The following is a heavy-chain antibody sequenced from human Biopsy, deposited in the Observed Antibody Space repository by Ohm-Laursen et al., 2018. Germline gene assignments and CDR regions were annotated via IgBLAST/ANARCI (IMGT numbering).Heavy chain of an antibody. CDR2: IYYSWTT. D-gene: IGHD3-22*01. V-gene: IGHV4-61*08. CDR1: GGSVRSPDHR. CDR3: VRGVDYYDPYHYYALDV. J-gene: IGHJ6*02. Sequence: SDTLSLTCTVSGGSVRSPDHRWNWVRRAPGKGLEWIGNIYYSWTTFYSPSLKSRVTISVDTSKNQFSLKVRSVTAADTAVYYCVRGVDYYDPYHYYALDVWGQGTTVTVSS.